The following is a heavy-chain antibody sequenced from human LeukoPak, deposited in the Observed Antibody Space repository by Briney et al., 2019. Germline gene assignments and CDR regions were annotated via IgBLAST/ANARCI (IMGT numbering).Heavy chain of an antibody. J-gene: IGHJ3*02. D-gene: IGHD3-10*01. CDR2: IYYSGST. CDR1: GGSISSYY. CDR3: ATSNGYGLVDI. Sequence: SETLSLTCTVSGGSISSYYWSWIRQPPGKGLEWIGYIYYSGSTNYNPSLKSRVTISVDTSKNQFSLKLTSATAADTAVYYGATSNGYGLVDIWGQGTMVTVSS. V-gene: IGHV4-59*12.